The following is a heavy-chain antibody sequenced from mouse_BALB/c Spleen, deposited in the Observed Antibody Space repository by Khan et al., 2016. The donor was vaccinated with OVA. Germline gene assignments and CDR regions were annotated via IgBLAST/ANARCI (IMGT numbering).Heavy chain of an antibody. CDR1: GFTFSSYA. V-gene: IGHV5-9-1*01. CDR3: ARRGIYRYDERENYFDY. Sequence: EVELVESGGGLVKPGGSLKLSCAASGFTFSSYAMSWVRQTPEKRLEWVATISSGGHYTYYPAVMKGRFTISRDNAKNPLYLQMSSLRSEDTAMYYCARRGIYRYDERENYFDYWGQGTTLTVSS. J-gene: IGHJ2*01. D-gene: IGHD2-14*01. CDR2: ISSGGHYT.